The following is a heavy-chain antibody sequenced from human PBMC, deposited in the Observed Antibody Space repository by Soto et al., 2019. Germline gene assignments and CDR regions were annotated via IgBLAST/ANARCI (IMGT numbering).Heavy chain of an antibody. V-gene: IGHV4-59*01. Sequence: SETLSITCTVSGGSINDYYWNWIRKPPGKGLEWLGYIYYSGITNYSPALKSRVTISVDTSKNQFSLKVTSVTAADTAVYYCARGVPNPGYSSRWYENWFDPWGEGTTLTV. CDR1: GGSINDYY. J-gene: IGHJ5*02. CDR3: ARGVPNPGYSSRWYENWFDP. CDR2: IYYSGIT. D-gene: IGHD6-13*01.